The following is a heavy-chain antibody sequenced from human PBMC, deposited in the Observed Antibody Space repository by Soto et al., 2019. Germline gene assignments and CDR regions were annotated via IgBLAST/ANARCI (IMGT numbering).Heavy chain of an antibody. Sequence: PGGSLRLSCAASGFTFSSYAMSWVRQAPGKGLEWVSAISGSGGSTYYADSVKGRFTISRDNSKNTLYLQMNSLRAEDTAVYYCAKYRVPSQWLVRIGYFDYWGQGTLVTVSS. CDR1: GFTFSSYA. CDR3: AKYRVPSQWLVRIGYFDY. CDR2: ISGSGGST. V-gene: IGHV3-23*01. D-gene: IGHD6-19*01. J-gene: IGHJ4*02.